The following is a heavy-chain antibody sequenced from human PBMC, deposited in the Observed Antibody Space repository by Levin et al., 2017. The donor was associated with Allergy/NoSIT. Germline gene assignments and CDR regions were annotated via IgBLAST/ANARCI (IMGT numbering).Heavy chain of an antibody. J-gene: IGHJ3*02. CDR2: IDPSDSYT. V-gene: IGHV5-10-1*01. CDR1: GYSFTSYW. Sequence: GESLKISCKGSGYSFTSYWISWVRQMPGKGLEWMGRIDPSDSYTNYSPSFQGHVTTSAEKSITTAYLQWSSLKASDTAMYYCAGHRNLEAFDIWGQGTMVTVSS. D-gene: IGHD1-14*01. CDR3: AGHRNLEAFDI.